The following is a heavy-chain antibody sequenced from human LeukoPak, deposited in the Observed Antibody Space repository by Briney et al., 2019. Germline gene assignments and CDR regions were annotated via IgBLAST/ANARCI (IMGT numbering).Heavy chain of an antibody. CDR2: IYYSGST. Sequence: PSETLSLTCTVSGGSISSSSYYWGWIRQPPGKGLEWIGSIYYSGSTYYNPSLKSRVTISVDTSKNQFSLKLSSVTAADTAVYYRASQWIQLWPFDYWGQGTLVTVSS. CDR1: GGSISSSSYY. V-gene: IGHV4-39*01. J-gene: IGHJ4*02. CDR3: ASQWIQLWPFDY. D-gene: IGHD5-18*01.